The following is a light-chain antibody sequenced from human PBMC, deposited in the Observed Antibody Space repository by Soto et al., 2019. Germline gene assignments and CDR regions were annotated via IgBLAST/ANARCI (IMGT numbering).Light chain of an antibody. V-gene: IGKV1-39*01. CDR3: QQSYSSPQMYT. J-gene: IGKJ2*01. CDR2: AAS. CDR1: QSISSS. Sequence: DIQMTQSPSSLSASVGDRVTITCRASQSISSSLNWYQQKPGKAPDLLIYAASNLQSGVPSRFSGSGSGTDFTHTISSLQPEEFATYYCQQSYSSPQMYTFGQGTKLEIK.